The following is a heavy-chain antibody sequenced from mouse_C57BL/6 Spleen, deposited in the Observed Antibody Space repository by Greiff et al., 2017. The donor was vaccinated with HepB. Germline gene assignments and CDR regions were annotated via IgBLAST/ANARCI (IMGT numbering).Heavy chain of an antibody. CDR2: IRSKSSNYAT. CDR1: GFTFNTYA. V-gene: IGHV10-3*01. D-gene: IGHD2-3*01. Sequence: EVQVVESGGGLVQPKGSLKLSCAASGFTFNTYAMHWVRQAPGKGLEWVARIRSKSSNYATYYADSVKDRFTISRDDSQSMLYLQMNNLKTEDTAMYYCVREGLLRDYYYAMDYWGQGTSVTVSS. CDR3: VREGLLRDYYYAMDY. J-gene: IGHJ4*01.